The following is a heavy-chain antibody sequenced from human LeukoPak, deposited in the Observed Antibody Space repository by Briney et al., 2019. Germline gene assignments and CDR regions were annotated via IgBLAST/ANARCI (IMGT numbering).Heavy chain of an antibody. CDR2: IYHSGST. CDR1: GGSFSGYY. V-gene: IGHV4-34*01. CDR3: ARGDGDGYPASIDY. D-gene: IGHD5-24*01. Sequence: PETLSLTCAVYGGSFSGYYWSWIRQPPGKGLEWIGEIYHSGSTNYNPSLKSRVTISVDKSKNQFSLKLSSVTAADTAVYYCARGDGDGYPASIDYWGQGTLVTVSS. J-gene: IGHJ4*02.